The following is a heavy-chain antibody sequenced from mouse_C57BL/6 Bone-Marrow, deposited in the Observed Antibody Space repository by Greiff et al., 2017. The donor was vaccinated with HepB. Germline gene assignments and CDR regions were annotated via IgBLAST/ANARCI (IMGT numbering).Heavy chain of an antibody. Sequence: EVKLMESGGGLVQPKGSLKLSCAASGFSFNTYAMNWVRQAPGKGLEWVARIRSKSNNYATYYADSVKDRFTISRDDSESMLYLQMNNLKTEDTAMYYCVRHTAQATFAYWGQGTLVTVSA. CDR2: IRSKSNNYAT. CDR3: VRHTAQATFAY. J-gene: IGHJ3*01. V-gene: IGHV10-1*01. CDR1: GFSFNTYA. D-gene: IGHD3-2*02.